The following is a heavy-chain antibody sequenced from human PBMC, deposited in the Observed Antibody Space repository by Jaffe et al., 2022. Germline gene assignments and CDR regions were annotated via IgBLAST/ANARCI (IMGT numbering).Heavy chain of an antibody. V-gene: IGHV1-2*06. Sequence: QVQLVQSGAEVKKPGASVKVSCKASGYTFTGYYMHWVRQAPGQGLEWMGRINPNSGGTNYAQKFQGRVTMTRDTSISTAYMELSRLRSDDTAVYYCARDAPPPGIAAAGTQEEYYFDYWGQGTLVTVSS. CDR3: ARDAPPPGIAAAGTQEEYYFDY. CDR1: GYTFTGYY. CDR2: INPNSGGT. D-gene: IGHD6-13*01. J-gene: IGHJ4*02.